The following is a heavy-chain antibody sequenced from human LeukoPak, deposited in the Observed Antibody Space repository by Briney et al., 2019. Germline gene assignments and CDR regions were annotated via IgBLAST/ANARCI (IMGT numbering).Heavy chain of an antibody. D-gene: IGHD3-10*01. CDR3: ARGSGERGSGSYLIAY. CDR2: INPNSDGI. Sequence: ASVKVSCKASGYTFTDHYMHWVRQAPGQGLEWMGWINPNSDGINNYAHKFQGRVTMTRDTSISTAYMELSRLRSDDTAVYYCARGSGERGSGSYLIAYWGQGTLVTVSS. CDR1: GYTFTDHY. V-gene: IGHV1-2*07. J-gene: IGHJ4*02.